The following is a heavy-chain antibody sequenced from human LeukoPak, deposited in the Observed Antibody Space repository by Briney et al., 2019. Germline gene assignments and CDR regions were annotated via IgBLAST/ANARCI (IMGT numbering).Heavy chain of an antibody. CDR1: GFTFSSYE. CDR2: ISSSSTYT. Sequence: GGSLRLSCAASGFTFSSYEMNWVRQAPGKGLEGVSYISSSSTYTNYADSVKGRFTISRDNAKNSLYLQMNSLRAEDTAVYYCARGHYDILTGIDYWGQGTLVTVSS. J-gene: IGHJ4*02. CDR3: ARGHYDILTGIDY. D-gene: IGHD3-9*01. V-gene: IGHV3-21*05.